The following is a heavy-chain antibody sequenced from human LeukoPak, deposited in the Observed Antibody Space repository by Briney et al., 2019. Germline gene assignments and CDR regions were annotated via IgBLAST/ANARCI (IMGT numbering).Heavy chain of an antibody. D-gene: IGHD4-17*01. CDR3: AKHYGDYVGFFDY. CDR1: GYSFTSYW. Sequence: GESLKISCKGSGYSFTSYWISWVRQMSGKGLEWMGTIDPSDSYTNYRPSFQGHVTISADKSISTAYLQWSSLKASDTAMYYCAKHYGDYVGFFDYWGQGTLVNVSS. J-gene: IGHJ4*02. CDR2: IDPSDSYT. V-gene: IGHV5-10-1*01.